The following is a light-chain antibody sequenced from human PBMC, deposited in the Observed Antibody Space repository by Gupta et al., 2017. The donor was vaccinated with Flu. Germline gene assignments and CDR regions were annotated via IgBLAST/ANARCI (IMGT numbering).Light chain of an antibody. CDR2: GAS. J-gene: IGKJ3*01. CDR3: QHYDNSLFFT. CDR1: QSVSSNF. Sequence: ETVLTQSPGTLSLSPGERATLSCRASQSVSSNFLAWYQQKPGQAPRLLIYGASSRATGIPDRFSGSGSGTDFTLTISRREPEDFAIYYCQHYDNSLFFTFGHGTKVDAK. V-gene: IGKV3-20*01.